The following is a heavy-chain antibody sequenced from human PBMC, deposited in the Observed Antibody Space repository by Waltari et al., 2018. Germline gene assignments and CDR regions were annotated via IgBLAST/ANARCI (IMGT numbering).Heavy chain of an antibody. V-gene: IGHV4-59*01. CDR2: SYYSGST. CDR1: GGSISSYY. Sequence: QVQLQESGPGLVKPSETLSLTCTVSGGSISSYYWSWIRQPPGKGLEWIGYSYYSGSTNYNPSLKSRVTISVDTSKNQFSLKLSSVTAADTAVYYCARDSSSGWYIGYAFDIWGQGTMVTVSS. J-gene: IGHJ3*02. D-gene: IGHD6-19*01. CDR3: ARDSSSGWYIGYAFDI.